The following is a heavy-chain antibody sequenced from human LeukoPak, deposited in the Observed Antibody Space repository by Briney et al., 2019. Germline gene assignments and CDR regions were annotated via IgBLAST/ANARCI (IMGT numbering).Heavy chain of an antibody. D-gene: IGHD6-6*01. V-gene: IGHV3-9*03. CDR3: AKARGSSVGWNAFDI. CDR1: GFTLDNYA. J-gene: IGHJ3*02. CDR2: ISWKSGNI. Sequence: GRSLRLSCAASGFTLDNYAMHWVRQPPGKGLEWVSGISWKSGNIVYADSVKGRFTISRDNATRSLYLQMNSLRAEDMALYYCAKARGSSVGWNAFDIWGQGTMVTVSS.